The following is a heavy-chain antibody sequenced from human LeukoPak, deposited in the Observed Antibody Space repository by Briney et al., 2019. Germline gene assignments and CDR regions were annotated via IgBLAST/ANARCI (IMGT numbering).Heavy chain of an antibody. D-gene: IGHD3-3*01. CDR1: GFTVTTNY. V-gene: IGHV3-53*04. J-gene: IGHJ4*02. Sequence: GGSLRLSCAASGFTVTTNYMSWVRQAPGKGLEWVSVIYSGGSTYYADSVKGRFTIFRHNSKNTLYLQMDSLRDEDTAVYCCARGDFWSGYYTGLYWGQGTLVTVSS. CDR2: IYSGGST. CDR3: ARGDFWSGYYTGLY.